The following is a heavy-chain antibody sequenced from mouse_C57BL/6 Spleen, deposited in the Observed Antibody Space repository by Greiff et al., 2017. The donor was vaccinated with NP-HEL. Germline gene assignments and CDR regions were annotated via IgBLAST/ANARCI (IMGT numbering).Heavy chain of an antibody. D-gene: IGHD2-4*01. CDR2: IDPETGGT. Sequence: VQLQQSGAELVRPGASVTLSCKASGYTFTDYEMHWVKQTPVHGLEWIGAIDPETGGTAYNQKFKGKAILTADKSSSTAYMELRSLTSEDTAVYYCTRKGDYDEAWFAYWGQGTLVTVSA. CDR3: TRKGDYDEAWFAY. J-gene: IGHJ3*01. V-gene: IGHV1-15*01. CDR1: GYTFTDYE.